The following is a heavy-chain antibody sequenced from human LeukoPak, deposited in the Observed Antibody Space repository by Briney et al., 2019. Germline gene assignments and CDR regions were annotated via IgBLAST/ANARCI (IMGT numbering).Heavy chain of an antibody. CDR2: MNPNSGNT. D-gene: IGHD1-26*01. CDR1: GYTFTSYD. J-gene: IGHJ4*02. Sequence: ASVKVSCKASGYTFTSYDINWVRQATGQGLEWMGWMNPNSGNTGYAQKFQGRVTMTRNTSISTAYMELSSRRSEDTAVYYCARAYSGSYSASDYWGQGTLVTVSS. V-gene: IGHV1-8*01. CDR3: ARAYSGSYSASDY.